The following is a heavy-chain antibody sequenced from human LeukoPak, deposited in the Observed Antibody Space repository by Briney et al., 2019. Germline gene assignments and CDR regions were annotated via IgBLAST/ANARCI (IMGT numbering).Heavy chain of an antibody. CDR2: IRSSGSTK. D-gene: IGHD3-3*01. V-gene: IGHV3-48*03. J-gene: IGHJ4*02. CDR1: GFTFSSYE. CDR3: AREPSYFWSGYYTGSSFDY. Sequence: PGGSLRLSCAASGFTFSSYEMNWVRQAPGQGLEPVSYIRSSGSTKYYADSVKGRFTISRDNAKNSLFLQMNSLRAEDTAVYYCAREPSYFWSGYYTGSSFDYWGQGTLVTVSS.